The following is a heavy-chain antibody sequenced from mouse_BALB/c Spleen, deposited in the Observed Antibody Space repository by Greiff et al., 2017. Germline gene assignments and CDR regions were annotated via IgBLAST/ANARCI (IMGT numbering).Heavy chain of an antibody. CDR2: IYPGDGDT. V-gene: IGHV1-82*01. Sequence: VQLQQSGPELVKPGASVKISCKASGYAFSSSWMNWVKQRPGQGLEWIGRIYPGDGDTNYNGKFKGKATLTADKSSSTAYMQLSSLTSVDSAVYFCARSDSSGSWFAYWGQGTLVTVSA. D-gene: IGHD3-2*01. CDR1: GYAFSSSW. CDR3: ARSDSSGSWFAY. J-gene: IGHJ3*01.